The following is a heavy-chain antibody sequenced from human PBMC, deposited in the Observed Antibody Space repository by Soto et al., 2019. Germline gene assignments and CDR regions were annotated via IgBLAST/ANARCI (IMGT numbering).Heavy chain of an antibody. V-gene: IGHV4-30-4*01. CDR3: SRIPTLNSPAPFDS. CDR1: GGSFSSADYY. D-gene: IGHD1-26*01. Sequence: PSETLSLTCTVSGGSFSSADYYWNWIRQPPGKGLEWIGHISYSGSTSYNPSLKSRVIISLDTSKNQFSLKLSSVTAADTAVYYCSRIPTLNSPAPFDSWGQGTLVTVS. CDR2: ISYSGST. J-gene: IGHJ4*02.